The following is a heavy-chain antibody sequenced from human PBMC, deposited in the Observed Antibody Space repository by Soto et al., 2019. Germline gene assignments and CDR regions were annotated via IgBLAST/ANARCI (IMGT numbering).Heavy chain of an antibody. CDR3: ARGLITIFGVVIMHNGMDV. D-gene: IGHD3-3*01. Sequence: GASVKVSCKASGYTFTSYDINWVRQATGQGLEWMGWMNPNSGNTGYAQKFQGRVTMTRNTSISTAYMELSSLRSEDTAVYYCARGLITIFGVVIMHNGMDVWGQGTTVTVSS. J-gene: IGHJ6*02. CDR2: MNPNSGNT. CDR1: GYTFTSYD. V-gene: IGHV1-8*01.